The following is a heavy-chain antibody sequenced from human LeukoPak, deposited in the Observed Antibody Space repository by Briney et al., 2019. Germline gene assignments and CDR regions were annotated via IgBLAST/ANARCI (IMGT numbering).Heavy chain of an antibody. CDR1: GGSISSSSYY. J-gene: IGHJ4*02. Sequence: PSETLSLTCTVSGGSISSSSYYWGWIRQPPGKGLEWIGSIYYSGSTYYNPSLKSRVTISVDTSKNQFSLKLSSVTAADTAVYYCARGSSGYYSDYWGQGTLVTVSS. D-gene: IGHD3-22*01. V-gene: IGHV4-39*01. CDR2: IYYSGST. CDR3: ARGSSGYYSDY.